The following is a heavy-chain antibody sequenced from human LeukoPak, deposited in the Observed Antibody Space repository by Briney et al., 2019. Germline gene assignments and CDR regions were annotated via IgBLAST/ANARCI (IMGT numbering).Heavy chain of an antibody. J-gene: IGHJ4*02. V-gene: IGHV3-33*06. Sequence: GGSLRLSCAASGFTFSSYGMHWVRQAPGKGLEWVAVIWYDGSNKYYADSVKGRFTISRDNSKNTLYLQMNSLRAEDMAVYYCAKSGIAVAGTHDYFDYWGQGTLVTVSS. D-gene: IGHD6-19*01. CDR2: IWYDGSNK. CDR1: GFTFSSYG. CDR3: AKSGIAVAGTHDYFDY.